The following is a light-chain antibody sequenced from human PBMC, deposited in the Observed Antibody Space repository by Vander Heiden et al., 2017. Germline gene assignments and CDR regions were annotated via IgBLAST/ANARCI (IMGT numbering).Light chain of an antibody. CDR2: DSS. V-gene: IGKV3-11*01. CDR1: QSLGRS. J-gene: IGKJ4*01. Sequence: DIVLTQSPATLSLSPGDRATLSCRASQSLGRSVAWYQQKPGQAPRLLVSDSSNRATDVPDRFSGSGSGTDFTLTIRNLEPEDFAVYYCQQRFNWVTFGGGTRVEI. CDR3: QQRFNWVT.